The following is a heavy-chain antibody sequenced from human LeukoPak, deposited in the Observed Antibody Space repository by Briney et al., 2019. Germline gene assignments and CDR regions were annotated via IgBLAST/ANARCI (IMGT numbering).Heavy chain of an antibody. Sequence: PGGSLRLSCAASGFTFSGHIMTWVRQTPGKGLEWVSVIFGNGVKTYYADSVKGRFTISRDNSKSTLYLQMNSLRADDTAVYYCARVGDWSNYFGMGAWGKGATVSV. CDR2: IFGNGVKT. D-gene: IGHD3-16*01. J-gene: IGHJ6*04. V-gene: IGHV3-23*01. CDR3: ARVGDWSNYFGMGA. CDR1: GFTFSGHI.